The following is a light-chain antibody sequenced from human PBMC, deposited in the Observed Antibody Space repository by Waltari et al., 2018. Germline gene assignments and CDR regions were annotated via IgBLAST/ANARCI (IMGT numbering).Light chain of an antibody. CDR2: NVS. CDR1: SSAVGGYTY. V-gene: IGLV2-11*01. Sequence: QSALTQPRPVSGSPGPSVTISCTGTSSAVGGYTYVSWYQQHPGKAPKLMIYNVSKRPSGVPARFSGSKSGNTASLTISGLQAEDEADYYCCSYAGSYTYVVFGGGTKLTVL. CDR3: CSYAGSYTYVV. J-gene: IGLJ2*01.